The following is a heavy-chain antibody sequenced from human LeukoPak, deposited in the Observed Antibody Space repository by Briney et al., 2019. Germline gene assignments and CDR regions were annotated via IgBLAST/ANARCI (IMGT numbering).Heavy chain of an antibody. Sequence: GGSLRLSCAASGFTFSSYWMSWVCQAPGKGLQWVANIRQDESEKYYVDSVKGRFTISRDNTKNSVYLQMNNLRVEDTAVYSCARGDRSDWYGNFDYWGQGALVTVSS. CDR2: IRQDESEK. J-gene: IGHJ4*02. CDR3: ARGDRSDWYGNFDY. D-gene: IGHD3-9*01. CDR1: GFTFSSYW. V-gene: IGHV3-7*01.